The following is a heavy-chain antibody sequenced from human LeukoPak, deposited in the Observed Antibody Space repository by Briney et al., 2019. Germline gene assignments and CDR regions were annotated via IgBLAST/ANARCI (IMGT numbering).Heavy chain of an antibody. J-gene: IGHJ5*02. D-gene: IGHD6-13*01. CDR3: SRGSSIAAAGELNWFDP. V-gene: IGHV5-51*01. CDR2: IYPGDCDT. CDR1: GYSFTSYW. Sequence: GESLKISCKGSGYSFTSYWLCWVRQIPGKVLEWMGIIYPGDCDTRYSPSFQRHVIITAAKSITTAYQQCSRLKASATAMYCCSRGSSIAAAGELNWFDPWGQGTLVTVSS.